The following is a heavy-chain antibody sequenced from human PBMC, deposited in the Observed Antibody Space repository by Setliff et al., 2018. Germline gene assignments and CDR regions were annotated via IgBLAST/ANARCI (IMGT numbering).Heavy chain of an antibody. D-gene: IGHD3-16*01. CDR3: TKARKRINWGIQNYYGMDV. CDR1: GFTFNNYG. J-gene: IGHJ6*02. V-gene: IGHV3-33*06. Sequence: LRLSCAASGFTFNNYGMHWVRQAPGKGLEWVAGIWFDGSKITYGNSVKGRFTISRDNSKSTLFLQMNSLGVEDTAVYYCTKARKRINWGIQNYYGMDVWGQGTTVTVSS. CDR2: IWFDGSKI.